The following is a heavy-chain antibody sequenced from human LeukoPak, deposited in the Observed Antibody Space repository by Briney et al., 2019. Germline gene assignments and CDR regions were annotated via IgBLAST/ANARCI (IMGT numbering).Heavy chain of an antibody. D-gene: IGHD4-17*01. Sequence: GGSLRLSCAASGFTLSSYGMHWVRQAPGKGLEYVSAISSNWGSTYYANSVKGRFTISRDNSKNTLYLQMGSLRAEDMAVYYCARSASMTTVTTGWFDPWGQGTLVTVSS. CDR3: ARSASMTTVTTGWFDP. V-gene: IGHV3-64*01. CDR1: GFTLSSYG. CDR2: ISSNWGST. J-gene: IGHJ5*02.